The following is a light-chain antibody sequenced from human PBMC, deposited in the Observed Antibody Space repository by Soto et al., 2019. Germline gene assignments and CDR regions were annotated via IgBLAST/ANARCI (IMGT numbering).Light chain of an antibody. J-gene: IGKJ1*01. CDR3: LQYFSTPRT. V-gene: IGKV4-1*01. Sequence: DIVMTQSPDSLAVSLGERATINCRSSHSLFFGSNNKNFLSWYQQKPGQPPKLLITWSSTRESGVPDRFTGSGSGTDFSLTITNLQAEAVAVYYCLQYFSTPRTFGQGTKVDIK. CDR1: HSLFFGSNNKNF. CDR2: WSS.